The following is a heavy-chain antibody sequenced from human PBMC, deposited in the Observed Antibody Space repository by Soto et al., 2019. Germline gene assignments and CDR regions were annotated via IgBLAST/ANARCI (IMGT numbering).Heavy chain of an antibody. D-gene: IGHD3-9*01. CDR3: ARQFIDYDILTGYALYYFDY. Sequence: KTSESLSLTCTVSGGSISSSSYYWGWIRQPPGEGLECIGCIYYSGSTYYNPSLKSRVTISVDTSKNQFSLKLSSVTASDTAVYYCARQFIDYDILTGYALYYFDYWGQGTLVTVSS. CDR2: IYYSGST. CDR1: GGSISSSSYY. V-gene: IGHV4-39*01. J-gene: IGHJ4*02.